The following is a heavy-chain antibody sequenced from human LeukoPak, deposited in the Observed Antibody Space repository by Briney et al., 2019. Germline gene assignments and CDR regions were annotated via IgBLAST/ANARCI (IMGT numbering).Heavy chain of an antibody. CDR1: GYTFTSYD. V-gene: IGHV1-8*01. Sequence: GASVKVSCKASGYTFTSYDINWVRQAAGQGLEWMGWMNPNSGNTGYAQKFQGRVTMTRNTSISTAYMELSSLRSEDTAVYYCARGRTRYNLFDPWGQGTLVTVSS. CDR3: ARGRTRYNLFDP. J-gene: IGHJ5*02. D-gene: IGHD2-15*01. CDR2: MNPNSGNT.